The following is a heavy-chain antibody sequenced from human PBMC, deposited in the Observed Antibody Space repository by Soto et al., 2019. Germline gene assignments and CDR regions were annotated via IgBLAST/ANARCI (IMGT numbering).Heavy chain of an antibody. CDR2: ISAYNGNT. Sequence: GASVKVSCKASGYTFTSHGISWVRQAPGQGLEWMGWISAYNGNTNYAQKLQGRVTMTTDTSTSTAYMELRSLRSDDTAVYYCARDSGAYCGGDCYSATRWGQGTLVTVSS. V-gene: IGHV1-18*04. CDR3: ARDSGAYCGGDCYSATR. D-gene: IGHD2-21*02. CDR1: GYTFTSHG. J-gene: IGHJ4*02.